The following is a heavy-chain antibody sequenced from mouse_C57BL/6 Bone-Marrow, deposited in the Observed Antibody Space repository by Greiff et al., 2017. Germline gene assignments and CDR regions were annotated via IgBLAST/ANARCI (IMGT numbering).Heavy chain of an antibody. V-gene: IGHV5-12*01. D-gene: IGHD2-1*01. CDR2: ISNGGGST. CDR1: GFTFSDYY. J-gene: IGHJ4*01. CDR3: ARHGGGNLYYAMDD. Sequence: EVQVVESGGGLVQPGGSLKLSCAASGFTFSDYYMYWVRQTPEKRLVWVAYISNGGGSTYYPDTVKGRFTISRDNAKNTLYLQMSRLKSEDTAMYYCARHGGGNLYYAMDDWGQGTSVTVSS.